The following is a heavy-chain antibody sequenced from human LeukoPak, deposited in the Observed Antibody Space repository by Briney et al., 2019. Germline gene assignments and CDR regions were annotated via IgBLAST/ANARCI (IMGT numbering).Heavy chain of an antibody. J-gene: IGHJ6*03. CDR2: ISSSSSTI. CDR1: GFTFSSYA. V-gene: IGHV3-48*01. D-gene: IGHD5-18*01. Sequence: GGSLRLSCAASGFTFSSYAMNWVRQAPGKGLEWVSYISSSSSTIYYADSVKGRFTISRDNAKNSLYLQMNSLRAEDTAVYYCASVYSYGRNRYYYYMDVWGKGTTVTVSS. CDR3: ASVYSYGRNRYYYYMDV.